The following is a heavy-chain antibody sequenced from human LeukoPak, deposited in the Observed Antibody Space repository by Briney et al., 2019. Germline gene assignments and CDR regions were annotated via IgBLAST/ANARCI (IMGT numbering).Heavy chain of an antibody. CDR1: GFTVSSYY. Sequence: GGSLRLSCAASGFTVSSYYMSWVRQAPGKGLEWVSVIYSGGSTYYSDSVKGRFTISRDNSKNTLYLQMNSLRAEDTAVYYCARDISHYAFWSGYYRPYYYCGMDVWGQGTTVTVSS. J-gene: IGHJ6*02. CDR2: IYSGGST. D-gene: IGHD3-3*01. CDR3: ARDISHYAFWSGYYRPYYYCGMDV. V-gene: IGHV3-66*01.